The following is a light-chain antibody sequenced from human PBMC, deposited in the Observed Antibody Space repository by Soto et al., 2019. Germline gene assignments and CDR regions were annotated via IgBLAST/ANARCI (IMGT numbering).Light chain of an antibody. CDR3: QQFASTPRT. V-gene: IGKV3-20*01. Sequence: EIVLTQSPGTLSLSPGESATLSCRASQSVDRNYLAWFQQKLGQAPRLLIYGASSRATGIPPRFSGSGSGTEFVLTISGLEPEDFAVYYCQQFASTPRTFGQGTKVESK. CDR1: QSVDRNY. CDR2: GAS. J-gene: IGKJ1*01.